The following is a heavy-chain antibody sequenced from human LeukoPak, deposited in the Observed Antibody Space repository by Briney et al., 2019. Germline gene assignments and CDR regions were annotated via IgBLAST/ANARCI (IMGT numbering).Heavy chain of an antibody. V-gene: IGHV3-21*04. CDR3: AKEYCSSTTCYGCFDY. Sequence: GGSLRLSCAASGFTFSSYSMNWVRQAPGMGLEWVSSISSSSSYIYYADSVKGRFTISRDNAKNSLYLQMSSLRAEDTAVYYCAKEYCSSTTCYGCFDYWGQGTLVTVSS. CDR2: ISSSSSYI. D-gene: IGHD2-2*01. J-gene: IGHJ4*02. CDR1: GFTFSSYS.